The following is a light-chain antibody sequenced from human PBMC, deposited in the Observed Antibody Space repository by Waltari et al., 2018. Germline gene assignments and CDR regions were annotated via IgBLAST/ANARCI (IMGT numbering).Light chain of an antibody. Sequence: QSALTQPASVSGSPGQSITISCTGTSSDVGGYNYVSGYQQHPGKAPKLMIYDVSNRPSGVSIRFSGSKSGKSPPLTTSGLQAEDELDYSAGSYTSSSLVFGGGTKLTVL. V-gene: IGLV2-14*01. CDR1: SSDVGGYNY. CDR2: DVS. CDR3: GSYTSSSLV. J-gene: IGLJ2*01.